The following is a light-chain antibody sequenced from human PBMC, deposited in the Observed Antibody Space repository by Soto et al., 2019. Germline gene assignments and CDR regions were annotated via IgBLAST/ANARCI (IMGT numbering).Light chain of an antibody. CDR3: LLSYSGARPHV. V-gene: IGLV7-46*01. CDR2: DTS. J-gene: IGLJ1*01. CDR1: TGAVTSAHY. Sequence: QTVVTQEPSLTVSPGGTVTLTCGSSTGAVTSAHYPYWFQQKPDQAPRTLIYDTSNKYSWTPARFSGSLLGGKAALTLSGAQPEDEAEYYCLLSYSGARPHVFGSGTKLTVL.